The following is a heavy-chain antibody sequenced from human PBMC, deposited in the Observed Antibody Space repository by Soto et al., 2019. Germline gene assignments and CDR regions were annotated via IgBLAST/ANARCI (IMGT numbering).Heavy chain of an antibody. J-gene: IGHJ5*02. Sequence: QVQLVQSGAEVKKPGASVKVSCKASGYTFTSYDINWVRQATGQGLEWMGWMNPNSGNTGYAQKFQGRVTMTRNTSIRTAYMEVSSVRSEDTAVYYCARVEEMPTIFRAVIGWSECWFDPWGQGTLVTVSS. V-gene: IGHV1-8*01. CDR1: GYTFTSYD. D-gene: IGHD3-3*01. CDR2: MNPNSGNT. CDR3: ARVEEMPTIFRAVIGWSECWFDP.